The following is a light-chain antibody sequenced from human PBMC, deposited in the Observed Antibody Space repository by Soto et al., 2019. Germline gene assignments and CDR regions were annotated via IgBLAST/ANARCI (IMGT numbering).Light chain of an antibody. J-gene: IGKJ4*01. V-gene: IGKV3-11*01. Sequence: ESVLTQSPATLSLSPGERATLSCRASPSVSNSLAWYQHKPGQAPRLLIYDASNRATGVPTRFSGSGSGTDFTLTIRSLEPEDFAVDYCQQRNQRPPVTFGGGTRVESK. CDR1: PSVSNS. CDR3: QQRNQRPPVT. CDR2: DAS.